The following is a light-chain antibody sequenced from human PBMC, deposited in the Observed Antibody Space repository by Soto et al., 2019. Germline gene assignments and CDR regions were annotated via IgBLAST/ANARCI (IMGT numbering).Light chain of an antibody. V-gene: IGKV3-20*01. J-gene: IGKJ4*02. Sequence: EIRLNQSPAALSLSNGERDTLSCRASQSVSRYLAWYQQKPGQAPRLLIYDASNRATGVPVRFSGSGSGTDFTLTISILEPEDFAVFYSHHYGSSGTFGEVTMVDIK. CDR3: HHYGSSGT. CDR1: QSVSRY. CDR2: DAS.